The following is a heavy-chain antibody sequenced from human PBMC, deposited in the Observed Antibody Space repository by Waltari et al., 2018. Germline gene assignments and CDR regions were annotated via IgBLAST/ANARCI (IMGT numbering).Heavy chain of an antibody. V-gene: IGHV3-30*01. J-gene: IGHJ4*02. Sequence: QVQLVESGGGVVQPGRSLRLSCAASGFTFSSYAMHWVRQAPGKGLEWVSMIYYDGSNKDYADSGKGRFAISRDNSKNTVYLDMNSLRVEDTAVYYCARGGYRFGYTFDYWGQGTVVTVSS. CDR2: IYYDGSNK. D-gene: IGHD5-18*01. CDR3: ARGGYRFGYTFDY. CDR1: GFTFSSYA.